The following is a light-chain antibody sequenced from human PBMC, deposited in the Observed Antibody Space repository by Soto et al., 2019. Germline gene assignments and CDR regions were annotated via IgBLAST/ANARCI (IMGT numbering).Light chain of an antibody. Sequence: QSVLTQPPSASGSPGHSVTISCTGSSSDVGNYHYVSWYQQHPGKAPKLMIYDVSKRPSGVPDRFSGSTSGNTASLTVSGLQAEDEADYFCSSYAGSTVVFGGGTKVTVL. CDR2: DVS. CDR1: SSDVGNYHY. J-gene: IGLJ2*01. V-gene: IGLV2-8*01. CDR3: SSYAGSTVV.